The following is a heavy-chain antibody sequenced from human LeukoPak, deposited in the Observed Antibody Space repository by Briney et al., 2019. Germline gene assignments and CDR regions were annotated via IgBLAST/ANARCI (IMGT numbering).Heavy chain of an antibody. J-gene: IGHJ4*02. CDR1: GFTFSSYA. D-gene: IGHD2-2*01. CDR2: ISGSGGST. V-gene: IGHV3-23*01. CDR3: AKDLWMEDIVVVPAATVFDY. Sequence: GGSLRLSCAASGFTFSSYAMSWVRQAPGKGLEWVSAISGSGGSTYYADSVKGRFTISRDNSKNTLYLQMNSLGAEDTAVYYCAKDLWMEDIVVVPAATVFDYWGQGTLVTVSS.